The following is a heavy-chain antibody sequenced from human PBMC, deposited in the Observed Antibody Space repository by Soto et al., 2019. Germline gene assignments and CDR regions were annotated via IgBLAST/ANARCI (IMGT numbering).Heavy chain of an antibody. D-gene: IGHD2-21*01. CDR2: IYYRGST. CDR1: GGSFGNYY. V-gene: IGHV4-59*01. CDR3: ATGLFVTDNYFNYGVDV. Sequence: QVQLQESGPGLVKPSETLSLACTVSGGSFGNYYWSWIRQPPGKGLEWIGYIYYRGSTNYNPSLQTRAPISIDASEHQLALRLSSVTAAASAVYYWATGLFVTDNYFNYGVDVWGHGTAVTISS. J-gene: IGHJ6*02.